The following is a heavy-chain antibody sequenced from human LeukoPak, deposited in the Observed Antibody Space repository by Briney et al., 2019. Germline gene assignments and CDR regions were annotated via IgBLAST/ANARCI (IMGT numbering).Heavy chain of an antibody. V-gene: IGHV3-7*01. J-gene: IGHJ4*02. CDR2: INQGGSDK. CDR3: TRDRSRAEDD. Sequence: GGSLRLSCAASGFNYNSHWMSWVRQAPGKGLEWVANINQGGSDKYYVDSVKGRFTISRDNANNLLYLQMNSLRGEDTAVYYCTRDRSRAEDDWGQGTLVTVSS. CDR1: GFNYNSHW. D-gene: IGHD1-14*01.